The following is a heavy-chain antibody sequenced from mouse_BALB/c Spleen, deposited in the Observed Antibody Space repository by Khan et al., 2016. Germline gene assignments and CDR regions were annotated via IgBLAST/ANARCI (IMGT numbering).Heavy chain of an antibody. V-gene: IGHV3-1*02. D-gene: IGHD1-1*01. CDR3: ARYYYGGAPWFAY. CDR2: IHYSGST. Sequence: EVQLQESGPDLVKPSQSLSLTSTVTGFSITSDYSWHWIRQFPGNKLEWMGYIHYSGSTNYNPSLKSRISITRDTSKNQFFLQLNSVTTEDTATFYCARYYYGGAPWFAYWGQGTLVTVSA. J-gene: IGHJ3*01. CDR1: GFSITSDYS.